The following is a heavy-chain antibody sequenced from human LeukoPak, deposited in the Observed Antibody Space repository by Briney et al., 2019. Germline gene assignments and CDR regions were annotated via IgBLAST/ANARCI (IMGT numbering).Heavy chain of an antibody. CDR3: STLTSRGLSDS. CDR2: IKSKADGETI. D-gene: IGHD1-20*01. Sequence: NSGGSLRLSCAASGFTFTNAWMNWVRQAPGKGLEWVGRIKSKADGETIDYAAPVKGRFTFSRDDSKNMLYLQMNSLKSEDTAVYYCSTLTSRGLSDSWGQRTLVTVSS. J-gene: IGHJ4*02. V-gene: IGHV3-15*07. CDR1: GFTFTNAW.